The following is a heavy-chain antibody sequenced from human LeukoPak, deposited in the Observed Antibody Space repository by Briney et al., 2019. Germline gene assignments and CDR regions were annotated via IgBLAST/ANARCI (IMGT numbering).Heavy chain of an antibody. V-gene: IGHV3-23*01. J-gene: IGHJ4*02. CDR3: AKISSAMSSLDY. D-gene: IGHD3-10*01. Sequence: GGSLRLSCAASGFSFSSYAMSWVRQAPGKGLEWVSGISGSGDNTYYADSVKGRFTISRDNSKNTLYLQMNSLRAEDTAVYYCAKISSAMSSLDYWGQGTLVTVSS. CDR1: GFSFSSYA. CDR2: ISGSGDNT.